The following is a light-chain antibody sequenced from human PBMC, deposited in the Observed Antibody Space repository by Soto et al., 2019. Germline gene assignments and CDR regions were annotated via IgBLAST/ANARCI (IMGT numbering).Light chain of an antibody. Sequence: QSVLTQPPSVSAAPGQTVTISCSGGTSNIGHNYVSWYQQLPGTAPTLLIYGNDKRPSGIPDRFSGSKSGTSATLAITGLQTGDEADYYCATWDTNLSAVFGGGTKLPVL. V-gene: IGLV1-51*01. CDR3: ATWDTNLSAV. CDR2: GND. CDR1: TSNIGHNY. J-gene: IGLJ3*02.